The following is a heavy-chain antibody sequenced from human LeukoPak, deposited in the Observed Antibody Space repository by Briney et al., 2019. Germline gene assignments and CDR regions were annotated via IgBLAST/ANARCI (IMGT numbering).Heavy chain of an antibody. J-gene: IGHJ6*03. D-gene: IGHD1-26*01. V-gene: IGHV3-21*01. Sequence: PGGSLRLSCAASGFTFSSYAMSWVRQAPGKGLEWVSSISSSSSYIYYADSVKGRFTISRDNAKNSLYLQMNSLRAEDTAVYYCARGRAVVGATKDYYYMDVWGKGTTVTVSS. CDR3: ARGRAVVGATKDYYYMDV. CDR1: GFTFSSYA. CDR2: ISSSSSYI.